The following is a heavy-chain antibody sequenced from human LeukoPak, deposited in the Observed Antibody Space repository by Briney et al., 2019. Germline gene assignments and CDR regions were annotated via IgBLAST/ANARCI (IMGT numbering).Heavy chain of an antibody. D-gene: IGHD3-22*01. J-gene: IGHJ6*03. CDR3: ARNRYYYDSSGYYPYYYYYMDV. V-gene: IGHV4-59*01. CDR2: IYYSGST. CDR1: GGSFSGYY. Sequence: SETLSLTCAVYGGSFSGYYWSWIRQPPGKGLEWIGYIYYSGSTNYNPSLKSRVTISVDTSKNQFSLKLSSVTAADTAVYYCARNRYYYDSSGYYPYYYYYMDVWGKGTTVTISS.